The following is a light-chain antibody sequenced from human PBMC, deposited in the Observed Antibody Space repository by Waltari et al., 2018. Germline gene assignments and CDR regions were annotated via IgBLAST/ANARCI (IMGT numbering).Light chain of an antibody. Sequence: EIVMTQSPATLSVSPGARAPLSCRASQSVSSHVAWYKQKPGQAPRLLMFVASTRATGIPARFSGSGSGTEFTLTISSLQSEDSGVYYCQHYENWPHTFGGGTKVEIK. CDR2: VAS. CDR1: QSVSSH. V-gene: IGKV3D-15*01. J-gene: IGKJ4*01. CDR3: QHYENWPHT.